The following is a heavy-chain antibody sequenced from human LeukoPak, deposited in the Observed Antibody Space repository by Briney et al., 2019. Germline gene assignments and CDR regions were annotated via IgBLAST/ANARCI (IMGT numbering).Heavy chain of an antibody. CDR2: INHSGST. V-gene: IGHV4-34*01. J-gene: IGHJ6*02. CDR3: ATRAAYYYYYYGMDV. CDR1: GGSFSGYY. D-gene: IGHD6-25*01. Sequence: KTSETLSLTCAVYGGSFSGYYWSWIRQPPGKGLEWIGEINHSGSTNYNPSLKSRVTISVDTSKNQFSLKLSSVTAADTAVYYCATRAAYYYYYYGMDVWGQGTTVTVSS.